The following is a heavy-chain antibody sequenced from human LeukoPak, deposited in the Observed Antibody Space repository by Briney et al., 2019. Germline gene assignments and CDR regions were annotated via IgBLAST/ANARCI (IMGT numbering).Heavy chain of an antibody. Sequence: GGSLRLSCAASGFTFSSYTMNWVRQAPGKGLEWVSSISSSSSYIYSADSLKGRFTISRDNAKNSLFLQMNSLRAEDTAVYYCARVPSPGYSYGHPYYFGYWGQGTLVTVSS. CDR1: GFTFSSYT. J-gene: IGHJ4*02. CDR3: ARVPSPGYSYGHPYYFGY. V-gene: IGHV3-21*01. D-gene: IGHD5-18*01. CDR2: ISSSSSYI.